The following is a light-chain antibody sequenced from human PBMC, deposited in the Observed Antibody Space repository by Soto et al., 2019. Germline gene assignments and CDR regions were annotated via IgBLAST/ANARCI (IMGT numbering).Light chain of an antibody. CDR1: QNIKGW. CDR2: GAS. J-gene: IGKJ1*01. Sequence: DVQMTQSPATLSASIGDTVTITCRAGQNIKGWLAWYQQKPGKAPNLLIYGASTLESGVPSRFSGSGYGTEFTHIISSLQPDDSGTYYCQQYISTQTFGQGTKVEVK. CDR3: QQYISTQT. V-gene: IGKV1-5*03.